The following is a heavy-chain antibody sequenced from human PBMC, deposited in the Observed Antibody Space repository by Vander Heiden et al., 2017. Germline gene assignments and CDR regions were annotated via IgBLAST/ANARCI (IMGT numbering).Heavy chain of an antibody. Sequence: QALPAQSGAEMKRPASSVRVPCKATGGTFGAYANAWVRQAPGQGLEWMGGIHPFHVTLNYGQKFQGRGTRGADKATSTTYMLLISLRSGDTAVDDWGRGMNERGNYGSVNYDGMDVGGQGNTVTGSS. CDR1: GGTFGAYA. CDR2: IHPFHVTL. J-gene: IGHJ6*02. D-gene: IGHD4-4*01. CDR3: GRGMNERGNYGSVNYDGMDV. V-gene: IGHV1-69*06.